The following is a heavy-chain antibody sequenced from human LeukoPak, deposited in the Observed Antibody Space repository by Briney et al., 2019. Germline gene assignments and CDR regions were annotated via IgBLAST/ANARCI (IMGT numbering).Heavy chain of an antibody. CDR2: ISGSGDST. Sequence: GGSLRLSCAASGFTFSDYALTWVRQAPGKGLEWVSVISGSGDSTYYADSVKGRFTISRDNSKNTLYLQMNSLRAEDTAVYYCARELRTPTTVSTWWEGAFDIWGQGTMVSVSS. D-gene: IGHD4-11*01. CDR3: ARELRTPTTVSTWWEGAFDI. J-gene: IGHJ3*02. CDR1: GFTFSDYA. V-gene: IGHV3-23*01.